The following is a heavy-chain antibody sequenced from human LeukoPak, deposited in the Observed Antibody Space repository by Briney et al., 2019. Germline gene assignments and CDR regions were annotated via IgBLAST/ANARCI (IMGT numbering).Heavy chain of an antibody. J-gene: IGHJ3*02. CDR2: ISAYNGNT. CDR3: ATERREWVPPAFDI. CDR1: GYTFTSYG. Sequence: ASVKVSCKASGYTFTSYGISWVRQAPGQGLEWMGWISAYNGNTNYAQKLQGRVTMTTDTSTSTAYMELRSLRSDDTAVYYCATERREWVPPAFDIWGQGTMVTVSS. V-gene: IGHV1-18*01. D-gene: IGHD1-26*01.